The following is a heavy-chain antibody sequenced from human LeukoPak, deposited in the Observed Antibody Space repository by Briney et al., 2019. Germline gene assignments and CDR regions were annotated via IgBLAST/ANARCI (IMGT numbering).Heavy chain of an antibody. CDR1: GGSISSSSYY. D-gene: IGHD3-22*01. J-gene: IGHJ4*02. CDR2: IYYSGST. V-gene: IGHV4-39*07. Sequence: SETLSLTCTVSGGSISSSSYYWGWIRQPPGKGLEWIGSIYYSGSTYYNPSLKSRVTISVDTSKNQFSLKLSSVTAADTAVYYCAREEIDSSGYWPYYFDYWGQGTLVTVSS. CDR3: AREEIDSSGYWPYYFDY.